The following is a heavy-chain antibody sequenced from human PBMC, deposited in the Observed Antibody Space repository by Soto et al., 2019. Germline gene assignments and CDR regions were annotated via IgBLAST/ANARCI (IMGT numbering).Heavy chain of an antibody. CDR2: INPNGGST. CDR3: AREHDDWSAYSFDF. J-gene: IGHJ4*02. D-gene: IGHD3-3*01. CDR1: ADTFTSYY. Sequence: ASVKVSCKAPADTFTSYYIHWVLQAPGHGLEWMGIINPNGGSTRFAQTFQGRITMTRDTSTSTVYMELRSLRSEDTAIYYCAREHDDWSAYSFDFWGQGTLVTVSS. V-gene: IGHV1-46*01.